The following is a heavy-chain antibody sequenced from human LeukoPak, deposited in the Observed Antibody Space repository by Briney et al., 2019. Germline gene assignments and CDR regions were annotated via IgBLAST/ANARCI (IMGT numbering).Heavy chain of an antibody. CDR3: AREGWELLDFDY. CDR2: MYYSGST. J-gene: IGHJ4*02. V-gene: IGHV4-59*01. Sequence: SETLSLTCTVSGGSISNYYWSWIRQPPGKRLEWIGYMYYSGSTSYNPSLKSRVTISVDTPKNQFSLKVSSVTAEDTAVYYCAREGWELLDFDYWGQGTLVTVSS. D-gene: IGHD1-26*01. CDR1: GGSISNYY.